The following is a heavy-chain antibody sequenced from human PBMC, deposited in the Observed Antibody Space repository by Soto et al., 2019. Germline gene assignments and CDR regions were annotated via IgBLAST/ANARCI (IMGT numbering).Heavy chain of an antibody. Sequence: QVQQQQWGAGLVKPSETLSLSCAVYGQSFSGHSWAWIRQPPGKGLEWIGEIKESGSTYYNPSLKSRVPISTDTSKNQFSLKLSSVSAADTAAYFCARGSGIVALPGELEDVNYDYWGQGTLVNVSS. CDR3: ARGSGIVALPGELEDVNYDY. D-gene: IGHD1-1*01. V-gene: IGHV4-34*01. CDR1: GQSFSGHS. CDR2: IKESGST. J-gene: IGHJ4*02.